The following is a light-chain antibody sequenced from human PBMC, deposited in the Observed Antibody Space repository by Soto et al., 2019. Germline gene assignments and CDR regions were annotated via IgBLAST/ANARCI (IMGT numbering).Light chain of an antibody. J-gene: IGLJ3*02. V-gene: IGLV2-23*01. Sequence: QSALTQPASVSGSPGQSITISCTGTSSNIGTYNLVSWYQRHPGKAPKLMIYEGSKRPSGVSNRFSGSKSGNTASLTISGLQAEDEADYYCCSFAGSSTWVFGGGTKVTVL. CDR1: SSNIGTYNL. CDR2: EGS. CDR3: CSFAGSSTWV.